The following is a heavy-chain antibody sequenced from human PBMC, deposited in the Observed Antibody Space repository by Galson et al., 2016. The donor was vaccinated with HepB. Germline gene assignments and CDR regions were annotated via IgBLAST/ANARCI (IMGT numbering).Heavy chain of an antibody. J-gene: IGHJ4*02. V-gene: IGHV1-69-2*01. CDR3: ATFEYSSSSALDY. CDR2: VDPEDGKT. Sequence: VKVSCKVSGYTFTDYYMHWVQQAPGKGLEWMGLVDPEDGKTIYAEKFQGRVTITADTSTDTAHMELSSLRSEDTAVYYCATFEYSSSSALDYWGQGTLVTVSS. D-gene: IGHD6-6*01. CDR1: GYTFTDYY.